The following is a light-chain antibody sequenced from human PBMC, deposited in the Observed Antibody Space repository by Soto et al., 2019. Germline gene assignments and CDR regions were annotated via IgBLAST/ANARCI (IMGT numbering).Light chain of an antibody. CDR1: SSNIGYNF. J-gene: IGLJ1*01. V-gene: IGLV2-14*01. CDR2: EVT. CDR3: SSYTSTNTPYV. Sequence: QSVLTQPPSVSAAPGQKVTISCSGSSSNIGYNFVSWYQHLPGTAPKLILYEVTTRPSGVSSRFSGSKSGNTASLTISGLQADDEATYYCSSYTSTNTPYVFGTGTKVTVL.